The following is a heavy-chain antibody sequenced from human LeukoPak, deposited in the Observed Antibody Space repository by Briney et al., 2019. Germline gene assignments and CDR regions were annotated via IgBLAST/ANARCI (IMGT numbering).Heavy chain of an antibody. CDR1: GGSFSGYY. Sequence: SETLSLTCAVYGGSFSGYYWSWIRQPPGKGLEWIGEINHSGSTNYNPSLKSRVTISVDTSKNQFSLKLSSVTAADTAVYYCASVSLGSYSKDYWGQGTLVTVSS. CDR3: ASVSLGSYSKDY. V-gene: IGHV4-34*01. CDR2: INHSGST. D-gene: IGHD1-26*01. J-gene: IGHJ4*02.